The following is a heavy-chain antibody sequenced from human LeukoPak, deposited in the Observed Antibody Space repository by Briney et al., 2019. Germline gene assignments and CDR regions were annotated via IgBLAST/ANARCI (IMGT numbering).Heavy chain of an antibody. D-gene: IGHD3-10*01. V-gene: IGHV5-10-1*01. CDR2: IDPSDSYT. Sequence: GESLKISCKGSGYSFTNYWITWVRQMPGKGLQWMGRIDPSDSYTNYSPSFQGHVTISADKSISTAYLQWNSLKASDTAMYYCARLWFGESTTWFDPWGQGTLVTVSS. CDR1: GYSFTNYW. J-gene: IGHJ5*02. CDR3: ARLWFGESTTWFDP.